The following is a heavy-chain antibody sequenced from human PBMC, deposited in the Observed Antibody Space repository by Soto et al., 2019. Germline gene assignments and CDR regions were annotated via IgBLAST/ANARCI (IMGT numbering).Heavy chain of an antibody. Sequence: SETLSLTCTVSGGSISSSSYYWGWLRQPPGKGLEWIGSIYYSGSTYYNPSLKSRVTISVDTSKNQFSLKLSSVTAADTAVYYCARPRPPSSRFSLGSGVVLYSWCILSPLDYWGQGILVTV. V-gene: IGHV4-39*01. CDR3: ARPRPPSSRFSLGSGVVLYSWCILSPLDY. D-gene: IGHD2-8*01. J-gene: IGHJ4*02. CDR1: GGSISSSSYY. CDR2: IYYSGST.